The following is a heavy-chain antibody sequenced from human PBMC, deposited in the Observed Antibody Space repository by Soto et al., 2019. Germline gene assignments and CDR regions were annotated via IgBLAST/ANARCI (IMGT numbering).Heavy chain of an antibody. Sequence: SETLSLTCAVYGGSFSGYYWSWIRQPPGKGLEWIGEINHSGSTNYNPSLKSRVTISVDTSKNQFSLKLSSVTAADTAVYFCARAPVGLDKISYFDEWGQGKLVTVAS. CDR2: INHSGST. V-gene: IGHV4-34*01. CDR3: ARAPVGLDKISYFDE. J-gene: IGHJ4*02. D-gene: IGHD3-3*01. CDR1: GGSFSGYY.